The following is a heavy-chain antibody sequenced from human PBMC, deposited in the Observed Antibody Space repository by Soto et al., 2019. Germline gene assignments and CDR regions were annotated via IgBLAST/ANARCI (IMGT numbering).Heavy chain of an antibody. J-gene: IGHJ4*02. CDR1: GFSFSGDA. Sequence: PGGSLRLSCVASGFSFSGDAMHWVRQAPGKGLDWVTVISYDGTTKYYADSVRGRFTISRDNSKNTLYLQMNSLTHEDTAVYYCAGGASARFDYWGQGTLVTVSS. D-gene: IGHD4-17*01. CDR2: ISYDGTTK. CDR3: AGGASARFDY. V-gene: IGHV3-30-3*01.